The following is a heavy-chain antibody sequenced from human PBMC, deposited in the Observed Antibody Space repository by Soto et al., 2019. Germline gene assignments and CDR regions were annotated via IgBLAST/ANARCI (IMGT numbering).Heavy chain of an antibody. CDR2: ISWNSGSI. Sequence: EVQLVESGGGLVQPGRSLRLSCAASGFTFDDYAMHWVRQAPGKGLEWVSGISWNSGSIGYADSVKGRFTISRDNAKNSLYLQMNSLRAEDTALYYCAKATVGSFDYWGQGTLVTGSS. CDR3: AKATVGSFDY. D-gene: IGHD1-26*01. V-gene: IGHV3-9*01. J-gene: IGHJ4*02. CDR1: GFTFDDYA.